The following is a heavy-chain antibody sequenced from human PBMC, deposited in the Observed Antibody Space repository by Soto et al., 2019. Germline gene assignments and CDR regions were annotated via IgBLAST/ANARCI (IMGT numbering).Heavy chain of an antibody. CDR3: AKSPNYHFRLGYCSGGSCPYYYMDV. D-gene: IGHD2-15*01. CDR2: ISSSSSTI. CDR1: GFTFSSYS. Sequence: GGSLRLSCAASGFTFSSYSMNWVRQAPGKGLEWVSYISSSSSTIYYADSVKGRFTISRDSTKNTLYLQMNSLRAEDTAVYYCAKSPNYHFRLGYCSGGSCPYYYMDVWGKGTTVTVSS. J-gene: IGHJ6*03. V-gene: IGHV3-48*01.